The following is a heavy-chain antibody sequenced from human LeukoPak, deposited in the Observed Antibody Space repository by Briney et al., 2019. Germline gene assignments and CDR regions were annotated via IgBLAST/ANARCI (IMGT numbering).Heavy chain of an antibody. Sequence: GGSLRLSCAAPGFTFSSYWMSWVRQAPGKGLEWVANIKQDGREKYYVDSVKGRFTISRDNAKNSLYLQMNSLRAEDTAVYYCAVPDYGDYALDYWGQGTLVTVSS. V-gene: IGHV3-7*03. CDR1: GFTFSSYW. CDR3: AVPDYGDYALDY. CDR2: IKQDGREK. J-gene: IGHJ4*02. D-gene: IGHD4-17*01.